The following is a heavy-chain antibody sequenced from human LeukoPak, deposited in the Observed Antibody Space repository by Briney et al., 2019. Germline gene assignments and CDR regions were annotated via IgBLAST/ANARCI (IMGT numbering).Heavy chain of an antibody. D-gene: IGHD4-17*01. CDR2: INHSGST. J-gene: IGHJ4*02. CDR1: GGSFSGYY. V-gene: IGHV4-34*01. Sequence: ETLSLTCAVYGGSFSGYYWSWIRQPPGKGLEWIGEINHSGSTNYNPSLKSRVTISVDTSKNQFSLKLSSVTAADTAVYYCARGRYGDSFDYWGQGTLVTVSS. CDR3: ARGRYGDSFDY.